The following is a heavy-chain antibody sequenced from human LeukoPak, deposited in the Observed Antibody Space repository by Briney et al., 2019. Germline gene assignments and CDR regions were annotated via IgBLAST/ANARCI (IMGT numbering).Heavy chain of an antibody. J-gene: IGHJ4*02. CDR1: GGTFSSYA. D-gene: IGHD4-23*01. V-gene: IGHV1-69*04. CDR2: IIPILGIA. Sequence: SVKVSCKASGGTFSSYAISWVRQAPGQGLEWMGRIIPILGIANYAQKFQGRVTITADKSTSTAYMELSSLRSEDTAVYYCARVCGDKDTVCDYWGQGTLVTVSS. CDR3: ARVCGDKDTVCDY.